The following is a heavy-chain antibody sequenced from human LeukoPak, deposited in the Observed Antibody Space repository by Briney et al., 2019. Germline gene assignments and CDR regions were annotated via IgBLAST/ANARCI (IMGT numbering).Heavy chain of an antibody. CDR3: ARSLAIESYVSWFFDH. J-gene: IGHJ4*02. CDR1: GFTVSSNY. CDR2: IYSGGRT. D-gene: IGHD1-26*01. Sequence: GGSLRLSCAASGFTVSSNYMSWVRQARGKGLEWVSVIYSGGRTYYADSVKGRFTISRDNSKATLYLQMNSLSAEDTAVYYCARSLAIESYVSWFFDHWGQGTLVTVSS. V-gene: IGHV3-53*01.